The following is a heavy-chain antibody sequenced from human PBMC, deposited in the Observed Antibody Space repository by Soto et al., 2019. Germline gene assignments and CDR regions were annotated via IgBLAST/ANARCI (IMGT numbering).Heavy chain of an antibody. J-gene: IGHJ5*02. CDR3: ARGSYDFWSENWFDP. Sequence: GSLRLSCAASGFTLSSYRMKWVRQATGKELEWVSSISSSSSYIYYADSVKGRFTISRDNAKNSLYLQMNSLRAEDTAVYYCARGSYDFWSENWFDPWGQGTLVTVSS. D-gene: IGHD3-3*01. CDR2: ISSSSSYI. V-gene: IGHV3-21*01. CDR1: GFTLSSYR.